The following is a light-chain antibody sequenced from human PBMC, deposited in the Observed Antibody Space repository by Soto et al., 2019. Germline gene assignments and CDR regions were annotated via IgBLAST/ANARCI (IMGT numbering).Light chain of an antibody. CDR1: QSISNH. Sequence: RAILTCRASQSISNHLNWYQQKPGKAPKLLIFAASSLQSGVPSRFSGSRSGPDFTLTISSLQPEDFATYYCQQSYSSPPTFGQGTKVDI. CDR2: AAS. CDR3: QQSYSSPPT. V-gene: IGKV1-39*01. J-gene: IGKJ1*01.